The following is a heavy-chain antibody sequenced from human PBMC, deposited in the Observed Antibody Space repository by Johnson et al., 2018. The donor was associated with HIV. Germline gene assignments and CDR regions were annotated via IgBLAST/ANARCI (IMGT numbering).Heavy chain of an antibody. J-gene: IGHJ3*02. CDR1: GFTFSSYG. CDR3: ASAWYSRSAFDI. D-gene: IGHD6-6*01. V-gene: IGHV3-NL1*01. Sequence: QVQLVETGGGVVQPGGALRLSCAASGFTFSSYGMHWVRQAPGKGLEWVSAISCSGGSTYSADSVKGRFTISSDNAKNSLYLQMNSRRAEDTALYYCASAWYSRSAFDIWVQGTMVTVSS. CDR2: ISCSGGST.